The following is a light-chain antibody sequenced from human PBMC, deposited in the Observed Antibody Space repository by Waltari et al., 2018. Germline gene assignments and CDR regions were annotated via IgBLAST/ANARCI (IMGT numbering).Light chain of an antibody. CDR3: QQYNTYPLT. CDR2: KAS. J-gene: IGKJ1*01. CDR1: QNINSW. V-gene: IGKV1-5*03. Sequence: DFQMTQSPSTLSASVGDRVTITCRASQNINSWLAWYQQKPGKAPKLLIYKASSLESGVPSRFSGSGSGTEFTLTISSLQPDDFGTYYCQQYNTYPLTFGQGTKVEIK.